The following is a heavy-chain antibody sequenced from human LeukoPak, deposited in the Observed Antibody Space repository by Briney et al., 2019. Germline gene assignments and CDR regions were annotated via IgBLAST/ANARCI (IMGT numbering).Heavy chain of an antibody. V-gene: IGHV3-30*01. J-gene: IGHJ4*02. CDR2: ISFDGNED. Sequence: QTGGSLRLSCAASGFTFSRYAMHWVRQAPGKGLEWVACISFDGNEDFYADSVRGRFTISRDNSKNTLYVQMSNLGPEDTAMYYCVRDYHDGSDYGPHCDYWGRGTLVTVYS. CDR1: GFTFSRYA. D-gene: IGHD3-16*01. CDR3: VRDYHDGSDYGPHCDY.